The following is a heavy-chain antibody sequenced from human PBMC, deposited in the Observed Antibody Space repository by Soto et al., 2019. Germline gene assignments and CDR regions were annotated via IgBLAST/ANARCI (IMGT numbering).Heavy chain of an antibody. D-gene: IGHD3-3*01. Sequence: SVKVSCKVSVYTLTELSMHWVRQAPGKGLEWMGGFDPEDGETIYAQKFQGRVTMTEDTSTDTAYMELSSLRSEDTAVYYCATELVAYDFWSGPTRHYGMDVWGQGTTVTVSS. CDR2: FDPEDGET. CDR1: VYTLTELS. V-gene: IGHV1-24*01. CDR3: ATELVAYDFWSGPTRHYGMDV. J-gene: IGHJ6*02.